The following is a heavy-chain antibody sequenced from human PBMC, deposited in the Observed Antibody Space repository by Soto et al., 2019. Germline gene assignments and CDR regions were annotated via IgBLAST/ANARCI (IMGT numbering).Heavy chain of an antibody. CDR1: GLTVSSNY. CDR2: IYSGGST. Sequence: EVQLVESGGGLIQPGGSLRLSCAASGLTVSSNYMSWARQAPGKGLEWVSVIYSGGSTYYADSVKGRFTISRDNSKNPLYLKMTSRRPEDPAFYSCPRWASTPDVGGKGTTVTLSA. D-gene: IGHD3-3*02. J-gene: IGHJ6*04. CDR3: PRWASTPDV. V-gene: IGHV3-53*01.